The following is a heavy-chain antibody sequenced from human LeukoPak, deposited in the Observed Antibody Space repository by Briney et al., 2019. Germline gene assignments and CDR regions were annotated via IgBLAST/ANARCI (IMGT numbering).Heavy chain of an antibody. CDR3: ASRGGHRRFDP. CDR1: VHRLSDLS. D-gene: IGHD3-16*01. V-gene: IGHV1-24*01. J-gene: IGHJ5*02. Sequence: ASVKVSCRVSVHRLSDLSMHRVRLAPGKGLEWMGGFDPEDGETIYAQKFQSRLTMTEDISTDTAYMNLSSLTSEDTAVYYCASRGGHRRFDPWGQGTLVTVSS. CDR2: FDPEDGET.